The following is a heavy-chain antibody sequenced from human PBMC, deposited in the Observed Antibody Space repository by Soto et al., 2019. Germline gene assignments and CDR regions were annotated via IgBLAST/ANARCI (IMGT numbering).Heavy chain of an antibody. J-gene: IGHJ4*02. D-gene: IGHD6-19*01. CDR2: IKQDGTET. CDR1: GFTISTYW. CDR3: ARAVATGAEY. Sequence: GGSLRLSCAASGFTISTYWMSWVRQAPGKGLEWVAHIKQDGTETYYVDSVKGRFTTSRDNAKNLLYLQMNSLRAEDTTVFYCARAVATGAEYWGQGTLVTVSS. V-gene: IGHV3-7*03.